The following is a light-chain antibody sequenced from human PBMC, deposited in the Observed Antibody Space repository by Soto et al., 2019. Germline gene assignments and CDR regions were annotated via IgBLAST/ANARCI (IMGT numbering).Light chain of an antibody. Sequence: QSVLTQPASVSGSPGQSITISCTGTSSDIGGYNYVSWYQQHPGKAPKLMIYEVNNRPSGVSNRFSGSKSDNTASLTISGLQAEDEADYYCSSYTSSSTLWVFGGGTKLTVL. J-gene: IGLJ3*02. CDR1: SSDIGGYNY. CDR2: EVN. CDR3: SSYTSSSTLWV. V-gene: IGLV2-14*01.